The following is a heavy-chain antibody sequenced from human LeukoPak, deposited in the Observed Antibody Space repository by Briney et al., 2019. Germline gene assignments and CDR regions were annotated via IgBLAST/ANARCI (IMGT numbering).Heavy chain of an antibody. V-gene: IGHV3-11*04. D-gene: IGHD2-2*01. Sequence: GGSLRLSCAVSGFTFSDYYMSWIRQAPGKGLEWVSYISNSGSTIYYADSVKGRFTISRDNAKNSLYLQMNSLRAEDTAVYYCAKSSQVVPAAPPKYFQHWGQGTLVTVSS. J-gene: IGHJ1*01. CDR2: ISNSGSTI. CDR3: AKSSQVVPAAPPKYFQH. CDR1: GFTFSDYY.